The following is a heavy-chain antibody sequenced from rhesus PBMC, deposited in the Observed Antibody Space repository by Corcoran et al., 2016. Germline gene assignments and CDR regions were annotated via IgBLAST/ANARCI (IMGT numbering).Heavy chain of an antibody. Sequence: EVQLVESWGGLVQPGGCLRLSCAASGFTFSSYGMYGGRQAPEKGLEWISAFNSVGTDTYYADSVKGRFTISRDNSKNTFSLQMNSLRAEDTAVYYCARSAGLDYWGQGVLVTVSS. CDR3: ARSAGLDY. CDR2: FNSVGTDT. CDR1: GFTFSSYG. J-gene: IGHJ4*01. D-gene: IGHD6-13*01. V-gene: IGHV3S25*01.